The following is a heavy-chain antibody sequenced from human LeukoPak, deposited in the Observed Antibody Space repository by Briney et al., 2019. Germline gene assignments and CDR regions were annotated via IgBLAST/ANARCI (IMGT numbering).Heavy chain of an antibody. V-gene: IGHV1-2*02. CDR3: ARIPFDP. J-gene: IGHJ5*02. Sequence: GASVKVSCKASGYSFTDYYIHWVRQAPGQGLEWMGWINPNTGGTQYAQKFEDRLTMTRDTSINTAYMELSRLRSDDTAIFFCARIPFDPWGQGTLVTVSS. D-gene: IGHD2-21*01. CDR1: GYSFTDYY. CDR2: INPNTGGT.